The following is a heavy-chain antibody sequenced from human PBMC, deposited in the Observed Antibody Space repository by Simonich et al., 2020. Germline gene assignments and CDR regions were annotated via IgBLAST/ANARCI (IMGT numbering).Heavy chain of an antibody. J-gene: IGHJ4*02. D-gene: IGHD1-1*01. CDR2: INQSGST. Sequence: QVQLQQWGAGLLKPSETLSLTCAVYGGSFSGYYWSWIRQPPGKGLEWIGEINQSGSTNYNPSLKGRVTISVDTSKNQFSLKLSSVTAADTAVYYCARHLQLGPFDYWGQGTLVTVSS. CDR3: ARHLQLGPFDY. CDR1: GGSFSGYY. V-gene: IGHV4-34*01.